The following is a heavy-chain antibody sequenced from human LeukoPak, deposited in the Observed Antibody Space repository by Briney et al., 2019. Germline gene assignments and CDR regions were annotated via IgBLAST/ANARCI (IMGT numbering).Heavy chain of an antibody. J-gene: IGHJ4*02. CDR1: GDSVSSNSAA. D-gene: IGHD5-12*01. CDR2: TYYRSKWYN. CDR3: ARGHGGYVDS. Sequence: SQTLSLTCAISGDSVSSNSAAWNWIRQPPSRGLEWLGRTYYRSKWYNGYAVSVKSRININPDTSKNQFSLQLNSVTPEDTAVYYCARGHGGYVDSWGQGTLVTVSS. V-gene: IGHV6-1*01.